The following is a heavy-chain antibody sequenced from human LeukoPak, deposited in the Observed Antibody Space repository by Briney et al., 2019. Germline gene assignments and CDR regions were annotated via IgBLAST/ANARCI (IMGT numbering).Heavy chain of an antibody. CDR2: ISGSGGST. Sequence: PGGSLRLSCAASGFTFSSYAMSWVRQAPGKGLEWVSAISGSGGSTYYADSVKGRFTISRDNAKNSLYLQMNSLRAEDTAVYYCARDSRATMIVVVRFDYWGQGTLVTVSS. D-gene: IGHD3-22*01. V-gene: IGHV3-23*01. CDR1: GFTFSSYA. J-gene: IGHJ4*02. CDR3: ARDSRATMIVVVRFDY.